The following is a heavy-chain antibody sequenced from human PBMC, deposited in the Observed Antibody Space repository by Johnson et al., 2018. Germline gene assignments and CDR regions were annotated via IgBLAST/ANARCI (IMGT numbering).Heavy chain of an antibody. CDR1: GFTFSSYS. D-gene: IGHD3-22*01. J-gene: IGHJ1*01. V-gene: IGHV3-21*01. CDR3: ARDYYDSSGYPEYFQH. CDR2: ISSSSSYI. Sequence: VQLVQSGGGLVKPGGSLRLSCAASGFTFSSYSMNWVRQAPGKGLEWVSSISSSSSYIYYADSVKGRITISRDNAKNSLYLQMNSRRAEDTAVYYCARDYYDSSGYPEYFQHGGQGTLVTVSS.